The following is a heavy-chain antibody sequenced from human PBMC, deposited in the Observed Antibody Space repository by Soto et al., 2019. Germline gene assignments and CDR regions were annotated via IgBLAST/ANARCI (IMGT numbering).Heavy chain of an antibody. CDR3: ARDRPPQHIVVVTAIGWRWFDP. V-gene: IGHV3-21*01. J-gene: IGHJ5*02. D-gene: IGHD2-21*02. Sequence: GGSLRLSCAASGFTFSSYSMNWVRQAPGKGLEWVSSISSSSSYIYYADSVKGRFTISRDNAKNSLYLQMNSLRAEDTAVYYCARDRPPQHIVVVTAIGWRWFDPWGQGTLVTVSS. CDR1: GFTFSSYS. CDR2: ISSSSSYI.